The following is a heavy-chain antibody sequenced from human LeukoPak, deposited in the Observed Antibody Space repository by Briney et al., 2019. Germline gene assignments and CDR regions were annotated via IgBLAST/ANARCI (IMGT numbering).Heavy chain of an antibody. Sequence: SETLSLTCTVSGDSISSTFYQWGWLRQPPGKGLEWIGSFYYSGSTYCSPSLKSRLTISVDTSKNQFSLKLTSVTASDAAVYYCARCCTSTSCYLPYYYGMDVWGQGTTVTVSS. CDR2: FYYSGST. CDR1: GDSISSTFYQ. D-gene: IGHD2-2*01. V-gene: IGHV4-39*01. J-gene: IGHJ6*01. CDR3: ARCCTSTSCYLPYYYGMDV.